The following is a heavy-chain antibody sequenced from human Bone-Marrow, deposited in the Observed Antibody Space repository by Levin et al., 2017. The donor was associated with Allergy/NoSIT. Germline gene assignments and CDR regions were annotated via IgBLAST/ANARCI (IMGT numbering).Heavy chain of an antibody. CDR3: ARDYVVVAATHYYYYGMDV. D-gene: IGHD2-15*01. CDR1: GGSISSGDYY. J-gene: IGHJ6*02. CDR2: IYYSGST. V-gene: IGHV4-30-4*01. Sequence: SETLSLTCTVSGGSISSGDYYWSWIRQPPGKGLEWIGYIYYSGSTYYNPSLKSRVTISVDTSKNQFSLKLSSVTAADTAVYYCARDYVVVAATHYYYYGMDVWGQGTTVTVSS.